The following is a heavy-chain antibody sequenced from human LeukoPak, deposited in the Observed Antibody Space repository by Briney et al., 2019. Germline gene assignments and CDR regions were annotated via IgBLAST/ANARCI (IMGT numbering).Heavy chain of an antibody. Sequence: PSETLSLTCAVYGGSFSGYYWSWIRQPPGKGLEWIGEINHSGSTNYNPSLKSRVTISVDTSKNQFSLKLSSVTAADTAVYYCARGSADSSSCDYWGQGTLVTVSS. J-gene: IGHJ4*02. CDR2: INHSGST. CDR1: GGSFSGYY. D-gene: IGHD6-6*01. CDR3: ARGSADSSSCDY. V-gene: IGHV4-34*01.